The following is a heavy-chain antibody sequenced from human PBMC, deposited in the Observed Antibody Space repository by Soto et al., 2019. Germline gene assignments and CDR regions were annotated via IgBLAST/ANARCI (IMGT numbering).Heavy chain of an antibody. D-gene: IGHD2-15*01. CDR2: ISGSGGST. Sequence: EVQLLESGGGLVQPGGSLRLSCAASGFTFSSYAMGWVRQAPGKGLEWVSAISGSGGSTYYADSVKGRFTISRDNSKNTLYLQMNSLRAEDTAVYYCASRSSGEYWYFDLWGRGTLVTVSS. CDR1: GFTFSSYA. CDR3: ASRSSGEYWYFDL. V-gene: IGHV3-23*01. J-gene: IGHJ2*01.